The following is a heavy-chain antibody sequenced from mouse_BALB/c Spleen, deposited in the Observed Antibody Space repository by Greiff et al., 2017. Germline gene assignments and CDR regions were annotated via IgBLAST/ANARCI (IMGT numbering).Heavy chain of an antibody. CDR2: INSDGGST. CDR1: EYEFPSHD. CDR3: ARQGRYDGYYVPFAY. J-gene: IGHJ3*01. D-gene: IGHD2-3*01. V-gene: IGHV5-2*03. Sequence: EVMLVESGGGLVQPGESLKLSCESNEYEFPSHDMSWVRKTPEKRLELVAAINSDGGSTYYPDTMERRFIISRDNTKKTLYLQMSSLRSEDTALYYCARQGRYDGYYVPFAYWGQGTLVTVSA.